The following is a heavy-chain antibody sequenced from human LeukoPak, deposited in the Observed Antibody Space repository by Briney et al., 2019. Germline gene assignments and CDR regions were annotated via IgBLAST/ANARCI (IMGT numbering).Heavy chain of an antibody. V-gene: IGHV3-64*01. CDR3: ARAPREGFSGSYHDY. D-gene: IGHD1-26*01. J-gene: IGHJ4*02. Sequence: GGSLRLSCAASGFTFSSFSMHWVRQAPGKGLEYVSAISSNGDNTYYANSVKGRFTISRDNSKNTLFLQMASLRGEDTALYYCARAPREGFSGSYHDYWGQGTLVTVSS. CDR1: GFTFSSFS. CDR2: ISSNGDNT.